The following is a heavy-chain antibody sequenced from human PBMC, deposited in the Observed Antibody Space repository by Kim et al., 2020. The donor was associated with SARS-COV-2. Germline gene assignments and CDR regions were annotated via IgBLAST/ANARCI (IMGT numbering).Heavy chain of an antibody. D-gene: IGHD6-13*01. CDR2: IKQDGSEK. CDR1: GFTFSSYW. Sequence: GGSLRLSCAASGFTFSSYWMSWVRQAPGKGLEWVANIKQDGSEKYYVDSVKGRFTISRDNAKNSLYLQMNSLRAEDTAVYYCARLSGDPGIAAAGILNALDIWGQGTMVTVSS. V-gene: IGHV3-7*01. J-gene: IGHJ3*02. CDR3: ARLSGDPGIAAAGILNALDI.